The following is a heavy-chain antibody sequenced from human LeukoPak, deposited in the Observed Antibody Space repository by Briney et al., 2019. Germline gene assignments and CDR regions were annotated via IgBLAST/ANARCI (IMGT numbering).Heavy chain of an antibody. CDR3: ARGREYSSSYYYYCYYMDV. J-gene: IGHJ6*03. CDR1: GGSFSGYY. Sequence: SETLSLTCAVYGGSFSGYYWSWIRQPPGKGLEWIGEINHSGSTNYNPSLKSRVTISVDTSKNQFSLKLSSVTAADTAVYYCARGREYSSSYYYYCYYMDVWGKGTTVTVSS. V-gene: IGHV4-34*01. CDR2: INHSGST. D-gene: IGHD6-6*01.